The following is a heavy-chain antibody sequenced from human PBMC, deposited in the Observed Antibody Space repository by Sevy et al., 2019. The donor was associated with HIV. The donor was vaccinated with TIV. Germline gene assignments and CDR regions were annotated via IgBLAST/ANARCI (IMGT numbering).Heavy chain of an antibody. V-gene: IGHV3-15*01. J-gene: IGHJ4*02. CDR3: TYYYDSSGYPGFDY. CDR2: IKSQTEGGTT. Sequence: GGSLRLSCAASGFTFSNAWMSWVRQAPGKGLEWVGRIKSQTEGGTTDYAAPVKGRFTISRDESKATLYLQMNTLKTGETAVYYCTYYYDSSGYPGFDYWGQGTLVTVSS. CDR1: GFTFSNAW. D-gene: IGHD3-22*01.